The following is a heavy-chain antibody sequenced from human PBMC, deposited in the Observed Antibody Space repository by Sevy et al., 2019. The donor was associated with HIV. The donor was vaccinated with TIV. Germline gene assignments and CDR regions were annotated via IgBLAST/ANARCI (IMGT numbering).Heavy chain of an antibody. CDR2: IFYSGST. CDR1: GGYINSYY. V-gene: IGHV4-59*01. CDR3: ARDHYDRSGFDY. J-gene: IGHJ4*02. Sequence: SETLSLTCTVSGGYINSYYGSWIRQPPGKGLEWIGYIFYSGSTNYNPSLKSRVTISVDTSKNQFSLKLTSVTAADTAVYYCARDHYDRSGFDYWGQGTLVTVSS. D-gene: IGHD3-22*01.